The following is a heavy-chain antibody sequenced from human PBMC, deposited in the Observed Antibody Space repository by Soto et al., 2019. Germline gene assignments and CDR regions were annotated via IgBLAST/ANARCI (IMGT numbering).Heavy chain of an antibody. J-gene: IGHJ4*02. CDR2: ISYDGSNK. D-gene: IGHD1-26*01. Sequence: QVQLVESGGGVVQPGRSLRLSCAASGFTFSSYGMHWVRQAPGKGLEWVAVISYDGSNKYYADSVKGRFTISRDNSKNTLYLQMNSLRAEDKAVYYCAKDIEEWETEYYFDYWGQGTLVTVSS. V-gene: IGHV3-30*18. CDR1: GFTFSSYG. CDR3: AKDIEEWETEYYFDY.